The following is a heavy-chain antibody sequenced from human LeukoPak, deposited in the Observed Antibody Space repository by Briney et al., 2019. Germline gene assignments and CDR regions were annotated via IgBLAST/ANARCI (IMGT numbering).Heavy chain of an antibody. CDR1: GFTFSNYG. Sequence: QTGGSLRLSCAASGFTFSNYGMHWVRQAPGKGLEWVAVISYDGSNKYYADSVKGRFTISRDNSRNTLYLQMNSLRAEDTAVYYCARDQGASGGYDPPFDYWGQGTLVTVSS. V-gene: IGHV3-30*19. CDR3: ARDQGASGGYDPPFDY. CDR2: ISYDGSNK. J-gene: IGHJ4*02. D-gene: IGHD5-12*01.